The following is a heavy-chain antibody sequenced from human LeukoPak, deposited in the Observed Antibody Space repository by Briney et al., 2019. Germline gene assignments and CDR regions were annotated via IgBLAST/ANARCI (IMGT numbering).Heavy chain of an antibody. Sequence: GGSLRLSCAASGFTRSHYSMVWVRQAPGKGLEWVSSISSSGSYIYYADSLKGRFTISRDNARNSLYLQMNSLRAEDTAVYYCARDVGYYMDVWGKGTTVTVSS. CDR3: ARDVGYYMDV. J-gene: IGHJ6*03. CDR1: GFTRSHYS. D-gene: IGHD3-16*01. CDR2: ISSSGSYI. V-gene: IGHV3-21*01.